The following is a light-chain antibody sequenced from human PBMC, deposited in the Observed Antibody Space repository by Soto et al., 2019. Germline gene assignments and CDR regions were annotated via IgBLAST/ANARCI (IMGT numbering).Light chain of an antibody. CDR1: QTISDY. J-gene: IGKJ2*01. CDR2: AAS. Sequence: DIQMTQSPSSLSASVGDRVTITCRASQTISDYLNWYQQKPGKAPKLLIHAASTLQSGVPSRFSGSGSGTEFTLTVSSLQTEDFATYFCQQTYSSPTFGQGTKLEIK. V-gene: IGKV1-39*01. CDR3: QQTYSSPT.